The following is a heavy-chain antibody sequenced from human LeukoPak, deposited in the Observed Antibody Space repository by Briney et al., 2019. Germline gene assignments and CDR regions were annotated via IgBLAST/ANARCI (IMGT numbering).Heavy chain of an antibody. D-gene: IGHD3-22*01. Sequence: PGGSLRLSCAASGFTFSIYSMNWVRQAPGKGLEWVSYISSRSNTIHYADSVKGRFTISRDNAKNSLSLQMNSLRDEDTAVYYCARDYDTTGRAFDIWGQGTMVTVSS. CDR3: ARDYDTTGRAFDI. CDR1: GFTFSIYS. CDR2: ISSRSNTI. J-gene: IGHJ3*02. V-gene: IGHV3-48*02.